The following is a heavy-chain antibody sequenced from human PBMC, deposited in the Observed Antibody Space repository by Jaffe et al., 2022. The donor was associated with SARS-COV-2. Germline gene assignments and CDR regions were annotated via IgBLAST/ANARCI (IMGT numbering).Heavy chain of an antibody. CDR2: IYYSGST. V-gene: IGHV4-39*01. CDR3: ASIVVVVAATYHYYGMDV. J-gene: IGHJ6*02. D-gene: IGHD2-15*01. Sequence: QLQLQESGPGLVKPSETLSLTCTVSGGSISSSSYYWGWIRQPPGKGLEWIGSIYYSGSTYYNPSLKSRVTISVDTSKNQFSLKLSSVTAADTAVYYCASIVVVVAATYHYYGMDVWGQGTTVTVSS. CDR1: GGSISSSSYY.